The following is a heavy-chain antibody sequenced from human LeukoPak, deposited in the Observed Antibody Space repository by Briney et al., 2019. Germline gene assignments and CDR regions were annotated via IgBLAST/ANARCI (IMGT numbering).Heavy chain of an antibody. CDR2: FTSKTDGGTT. CDR1: GFTFNKAR. D-gene: IGHD3-22*01. J-gene: IGHJ4*02. Sequence: GGSLRLSCAASGFTFNKARMNWVRQGPGQGLEWVGRFTSKTDGGTTDYAAPVRGRFTISRDDSKDTLYLQMNSLKTEDTAVYYCTTAQFFNSSGSLAYWGQGTLVTVSS. V-gene: IGHV3-15*01. CDR3: TTAQFFNSSGSLAY.